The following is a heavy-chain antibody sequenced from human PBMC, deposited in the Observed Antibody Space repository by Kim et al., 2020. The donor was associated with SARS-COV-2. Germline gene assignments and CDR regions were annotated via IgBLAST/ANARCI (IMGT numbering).Heavy chain of an antibody. CDR3: TQGIGYSMDV. CDR1: GFTFSNAW. CDR2: IRSKTDGETV. D-gene: IGHD2-2*02. Sequence: GGSLRLSCVVSGFTFSNAWMDWVRQAPGKGLEWVGRIRSKTDGETVEYAPPVKGRFTISRDDTKNTMYLQMNSLKSEDTAVYYCTQGIGYSMDVWGQVT. J-gene: IGHJ6*02. V-gene: IGHV3-15*01.